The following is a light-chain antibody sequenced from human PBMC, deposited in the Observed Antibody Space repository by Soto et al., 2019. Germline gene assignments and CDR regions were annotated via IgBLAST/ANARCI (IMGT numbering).Light chain of an antibody. CDR1: QSVSSSY. CDR3: QQYGSSPLT. Sequence: EIVLTQSPGTLSLSPGERATLSCRASQSVSSSYLAWYQQIPGQAPRLLIYGASSRATGIPDRFSGSGSGTDFTLTISRLEPEDSAVYYCQQYGSSPLTFGGGTTVEIK. J-gene: IGKJ4*01. CDR2: GAS. V-gene: IGKV3-20*01.